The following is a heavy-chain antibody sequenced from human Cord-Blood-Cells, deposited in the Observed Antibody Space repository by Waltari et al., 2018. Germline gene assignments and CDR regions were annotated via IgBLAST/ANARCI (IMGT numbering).Heavy chain of an antibody. CDR3: TTAGYEDAFDI. CDR2: IKSKTDGGTT. D-gene: IGHD2-15*01. J-gene: IGHJ3*02. Sequence: EVQLVESGGGLVKPGGSLRLSCAASGFTFSNDWLSWVRKAPGKGLEWVGRIKSKTDGGTTDYAAPVKGRFTISRDDSKNTLYLQMNSLKTEDTAVYYCTTAGYEDAFDIWGQGTMVTVSS. CDR1: GFTFSNDW. V-gene: IGHV3-15*01.